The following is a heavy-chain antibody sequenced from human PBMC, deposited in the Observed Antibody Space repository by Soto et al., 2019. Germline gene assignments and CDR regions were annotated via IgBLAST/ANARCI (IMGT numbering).Heavy chain of an antibody. CDR3: ARRVTTVTTYWYFDL. CDR1: GGSISSSSYY. D-gene: IGHD4-17*01. CDR2: IYYSGST. J-gene: IGHJ2*01. Sequence: SETLSLTCTVSGGSISSSSYYWGWIRQPPGKGLEWIGSIYYSGSTYYNPSLKSRVTISVDTSKNQFSLKLSSVTAADTAVYYCARRVTTVTTYWYFDLWGRGTLGTVS. V-gene: IGHV4-39*01.